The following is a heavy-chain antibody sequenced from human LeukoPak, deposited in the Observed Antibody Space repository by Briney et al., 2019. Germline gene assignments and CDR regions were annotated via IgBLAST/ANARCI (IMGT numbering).Heavy chain of an antibody. CDR1: GFTFSSYE. Sequence: PGGSLRLSCAASGFTFSSYEMNWVRQAPGKGLEWVSGINWNGGSTGYADSVKGRFTISRDNAKNSLYLQMNSLRAEDTALYYCARDRGRYYDILTGVFDYWGQGTLVTVSS. J-gene: IGHJ4*02. CDR2: INWNGGST. D-gene: IGHD3-9*01. CDR3: ARDRGRYYDILTGVFDY. V-gene: IGHV3-20*04.